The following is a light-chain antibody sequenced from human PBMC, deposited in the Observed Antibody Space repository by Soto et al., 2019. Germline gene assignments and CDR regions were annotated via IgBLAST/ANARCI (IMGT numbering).Light chain of an antibody. CDR2: AAS. V-gene: IGKV1-9*01. J-gene: IGKJ5*01. CDR1: QSISSY. CDR3: QQLNSFHIT. Sequence: DIQMTQSPSSLSASVGDRVTITCRASQSISSYLNWYQQKPGKAPKLMIYAASSLQSGVPSRLRGSGSVTELRRTITSLQPEDFPTYYCQQLNSFHITVGQGPRLEIK.